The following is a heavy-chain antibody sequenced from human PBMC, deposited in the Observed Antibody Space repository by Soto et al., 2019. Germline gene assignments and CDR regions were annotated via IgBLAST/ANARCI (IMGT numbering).Heavy chain of an antibody. Sequence: QVQLVQSGAEVKKPGSSVKVSCKASGGTFCSYTISWVRQAPGQGLEWMGRIIPILGIANYAQKFQGRVTITADKSTSTAYMELSSLRSEDTAVYYCARVSIVATTLDYWGQGTLVTVSS. D-gene: IGHD5-12*01. V-gene: IGHV1-69*02. J-gene: IGHJ4*02. CDR3: ARVSIVATTLDY. CDR1: GGTFCSYT. CDR2: IIPILGIA.